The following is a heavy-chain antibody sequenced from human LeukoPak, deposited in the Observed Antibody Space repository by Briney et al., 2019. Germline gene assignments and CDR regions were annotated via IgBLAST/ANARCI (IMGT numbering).Heavy chain of an antibody. V-gene: IGHV3-23*01. J-gene: IGHJ5*02. CDR1: GFTFSSYP. Sequence: PGGSLRLSCAASGFTFSSYPMSWVRQAPGKGLEWVSAISGSGGSTYYADSVKGRFTISRDNSKNTLYLQMNSLRAEDTAVYYCAKGRRVVVVAATRWFDPWGQGTLVTVSS. CDR3: AKGRRVVVVAATRWFDP. CDR2: ISGSGGST. D-gene: IGHD2-15*01.